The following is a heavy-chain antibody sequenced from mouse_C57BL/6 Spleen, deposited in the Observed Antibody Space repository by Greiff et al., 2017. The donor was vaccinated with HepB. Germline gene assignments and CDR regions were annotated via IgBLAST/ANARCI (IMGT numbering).Heavy chain of an antibody. Sequence: EVQLQQSGTVLARPGASVKMSCKTSGYTFTSYWMHWVKQRPGQGLEWIGAIYPGNSDTSYNQKFKGKAKLTAVTSASTAYMELSSLTNEDSAVYYCTRFKLPPYAMDYWGQGTSVTVSS. CDR2: IYPGNSDT. D-gene: IGHD2-1*01. J-gene: IGHJ4*01. V-gene: IGHV1-5*01. CDR1: GYTFTSYW. CDR3: TRFKLPPYAMDY.